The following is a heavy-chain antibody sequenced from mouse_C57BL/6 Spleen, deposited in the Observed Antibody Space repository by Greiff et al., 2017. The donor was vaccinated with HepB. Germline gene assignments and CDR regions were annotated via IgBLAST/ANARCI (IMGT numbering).Heavy chain of an antibody. CDR3: ARISYEAGGAWFAD. CDR2: IYWDDDK. CDR1: GFSLSTSGMG. J-gene: IGHJ3*01. Sequence: QVTLKESGPGILQPSQTLSLSCSFSGFSLSTSGMGLIWLRPPSGKGLEWLAHIYWDDDKRYNPSLKSRLTITKDTSRNQVFLKINSGDTADTATDYCARISYEAGGAWFADWGQGTLVTVSA. V-gene: IGHV8-12*01. D-gene: IGHD2-3*01.